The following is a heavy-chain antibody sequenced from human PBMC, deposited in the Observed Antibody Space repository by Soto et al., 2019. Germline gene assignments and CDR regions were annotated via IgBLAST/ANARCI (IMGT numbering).Heavy chain of an antibody. CDR3: ARKSRYCSGGSCYFLPGIDY. J-gene: IGHJ4*02. V-gene: IGHV1-69*12. CDR1: GGTFSSYA. D-gene: IGHD2-15*01. CDR2: IIPIFGTA. Sequence: QVQLVQSGAEVKKPGSSVKVSCKASGGTFSSYAISWVRQAPGQGLEWMGGIIPIFGTATYAQKFQGRVTNTADDCARTAYMELSSLGSEDTAVYYCARKSRYCSGGSCYFLPGIDYWGQGTLVTVSS.